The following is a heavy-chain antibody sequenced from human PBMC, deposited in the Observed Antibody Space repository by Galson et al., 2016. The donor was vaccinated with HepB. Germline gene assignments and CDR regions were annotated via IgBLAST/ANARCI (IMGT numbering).Heavy chain of an antibody. CDR1: GFSLSTTAVG. J-gene: IGHJ4*02. CDR3: ARRYCSGGGCYFFDY. CDR2: VYWDDDK. V-gene: IGHV2-5*02. Sequence: PALVKPTQTLTLTCTFSGFSLSTTAVGVGWVRQPPGKALEWLALVYWDDDKRYSPSLKSRLTITKDTSKNQVVLTMTNMDPVDTATYYCARRYCSGGGCYFFDYWGQGTRVTVSS. D-gene: IGHD2-15*01.